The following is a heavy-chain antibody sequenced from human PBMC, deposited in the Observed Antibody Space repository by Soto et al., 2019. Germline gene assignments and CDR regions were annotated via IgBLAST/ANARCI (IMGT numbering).Heavy chain of an antibody. J-gene: IGHJ5*02. D-gene: IGHD6-6*01. V-gene: IGHV1-2*02. Sequence: GYSVKVSCKASGFSFTGYYIHWLRQAPGQGLEWMGWINAHSGGTEYAQKFQGRVTLTRDTSIATAYLTLTSLTSDDTALYYCAKDLTRQLAYWLDPWGQGTQVTVSS. CDR2: INAHSGGT. CDR1: GFSFTGYY. CDR3: AKDLTRQLAYWLDP.